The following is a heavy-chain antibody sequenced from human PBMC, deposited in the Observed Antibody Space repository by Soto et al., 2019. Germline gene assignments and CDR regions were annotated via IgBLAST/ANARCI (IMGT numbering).Heavy chain of an antibody. J-gene: IGHJ4*02. CDR1: GFTVSTYG. CDR3: TCEGASGY. CDR2: ISRDGGTK. D-gene: IGHD2-21*01. V-gene: IGHV3-30*03. Sequence: QVQLVESGGGVVQPGRSPRLSCAVSGFTVSTYGMHWVRQAPGKGLEWVAVISRDGGTKFYADSVKGRITISKDNSRNTLFLEMNCLRSDDMSVYYCTCEGASGYWGQGTLVTVSS.